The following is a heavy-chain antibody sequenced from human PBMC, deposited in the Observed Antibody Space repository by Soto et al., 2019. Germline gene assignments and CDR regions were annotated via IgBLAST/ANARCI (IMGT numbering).Heavy chain of an antibody. CDR1: GFTFSSYV. CDR3: VKVGGRFPTVVNYRFDI. J-gene: IGHJ3*02. CDR2: ISTDGTEK. Sequence: PGGSLRLSCVASGFTFSSYVIHWVRQAPGKGLEWVALISTDGTEKHYPGSVRGRFTISRDNSKNTLYLQMNSLRTEDTAVYYCVKVGGRFPTVVNYRFDIGGQGSKVPFSS. D-gene: IGHD4-17*01. V-gene: IGHV3-30*14.